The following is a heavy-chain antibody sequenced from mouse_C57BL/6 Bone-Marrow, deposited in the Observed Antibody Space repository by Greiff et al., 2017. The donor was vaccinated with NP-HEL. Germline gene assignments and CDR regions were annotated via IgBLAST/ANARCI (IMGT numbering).Heavy chain of an antibody. CDR2: IDPETGGT. CDR1: GYTFTDYE. Sequence: QVQLKQSGAELVRPGASVTLSCKASGYTFTDYEMHWVKQTPVHGLEWIGAIDPETGGTAYNQKFKGKAILTADKSSSTAYMELRSLTSEDSAVYYCTRRPLYFDYWGQGTTLTVSS. V-gene: IGHV1-15*01. CDR3: TRRPLYFDY. J-gene: IGHJ2*01.